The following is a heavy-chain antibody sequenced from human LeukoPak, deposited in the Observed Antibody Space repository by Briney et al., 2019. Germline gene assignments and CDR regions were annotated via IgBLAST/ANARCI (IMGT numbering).Heavy chain of an antibody. CDR1: GFTVSSNY. CDR3: TRGNHNYDSSGRD. CDR2: IYTGGST. V-gene: IGHV3-66*02. Sequence: GGSLRLSCAASGFTVSSNYMSWVRQAPGKGLEWVSVIYTGGSTYYADSVKGRFTISRDNSKNTLYLQMNGLRAEDTAVYYCTRGNHNYDSSGRDWGQGTLVTVSS. D-gene: IGHD3-22*01. J-gene: IGHJ4*02.